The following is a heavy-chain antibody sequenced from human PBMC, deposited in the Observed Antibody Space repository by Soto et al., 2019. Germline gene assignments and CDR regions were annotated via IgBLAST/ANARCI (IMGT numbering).Heavy chain of an antibody. J-gene: IGHJ5*02. CDR3: ARGGTWKPFDP. V-gene: IGHV1-69*12. CDR2: ITPLYGTK. D-gene: IGHD3-16*01. Sequence: QVQLVQSGPEVKEPGSSVKVSCKTSGGTFSSYSLNWVRQAPGQGLEWMGVITPLYGTKNYAQRFRGRVTFAAAESTSTVFMELTRATSDDTAVYFCARGGTWKPFDPWGQGTLVTVSS. CDR1: GGTFSSYS.